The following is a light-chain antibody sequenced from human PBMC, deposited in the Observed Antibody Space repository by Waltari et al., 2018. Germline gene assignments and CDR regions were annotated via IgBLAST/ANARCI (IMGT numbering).Light chain of an antibody. Sequence: DIQMTQSPSSLSASVGDRVTITCQASQDISNYLNWYQQKQGKAPKLLIYDASNLETGVPSRFSGSGSGTDFTFTISSLQPEDIATYYCQQYDNLLSSFGQGTRLEIK. CDR3: QQYDNLLSS. CDR1: QDISNY. CDR2: DAS. V-gene: IGKV1-33*01. J-gene: IGKJ5*01.